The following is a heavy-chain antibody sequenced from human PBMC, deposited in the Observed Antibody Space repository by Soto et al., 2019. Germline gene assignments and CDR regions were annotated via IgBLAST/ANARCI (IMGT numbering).Heavy chain of an antibody. Sequence: GGSLRLSCAASGFTFSSYAMSWVRQAPGKGLEWVSAISGSGGSTYYADSVKGRFTISRDNSKNTLYLQMNSLRAEDTAVYYCAKVRVTLGYCSSTSCYDAFDIWGQGTMVTVSS. J-gene: IGHJ3*02. CDR3: AKVRVTLGYCSSTSCYDAFDI. CDR2: ISGSGGST. CDR1: GFTFSSYA. D-gene: IGHD2-2*01. V-gene: IGHV3-23*01.